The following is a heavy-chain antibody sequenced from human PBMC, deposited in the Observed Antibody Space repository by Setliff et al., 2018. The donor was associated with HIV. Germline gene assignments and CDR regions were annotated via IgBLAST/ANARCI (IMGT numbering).Heavy chain of an antibody. CDR2: IHYTGNI. V-gene: IGHV4-30-4*08. CDR3: ARFTVVVFGAGEPSWFDP. Sequence: LSLTCTVSGASIISGDYYWSWIRQSPGKGLEWIGHIHYTGNIDYNASLKSRLAISSDTSKNQFSLNLSSVIAADTAIYFCARFTVVVFGAGEPSWFDPWGQGILVTVSS. CDR1: GASIISGDYY. D-gene: IGHD2-15*01. J-gene: IGHJ5*02.